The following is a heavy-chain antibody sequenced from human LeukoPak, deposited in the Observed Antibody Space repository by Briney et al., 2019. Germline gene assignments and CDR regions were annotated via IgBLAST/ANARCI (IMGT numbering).Heavy chain of an antibody. V-gene: IGHV3-9*01. J-gene: IGHJ4*02. Sequence: GGSLRLSCAASGFTFDDYAMHWVRQAPGKGLEWVSSISWNTGNIGYADSVKGRFTISRDNAKNSLDLQMNSLRAEDRALYYCAKGKNIAVGGLFDYWGQGTLVSVSS. CDR3: AKGKNIAVGGLFDY. CDR1: GFTFDDYA. CDR2: ISWNTGNI. D-gene: IGHD6-19*01.